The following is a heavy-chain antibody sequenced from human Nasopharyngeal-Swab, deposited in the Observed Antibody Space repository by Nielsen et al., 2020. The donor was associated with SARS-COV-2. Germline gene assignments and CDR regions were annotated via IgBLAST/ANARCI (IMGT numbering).Heavy chain of an antibody. Sequence: GGSLRLSCAASGFTFSSYEMNWVRQAPGKGLEWVSYISSSGSTIYYADSVKGRFTISRDNSKNTLYLQMNSLRAEDTAVYYCARVGDYGSGSYGSFGFDYWGQGTLVTVSS. CDR3: ARVGDYGSGSYGSFGFDY. CDR2: ISSSGSTI. V-gene: IGHV3-48*03. CDR1: GFTFSSYE. D-gene: IGHD3-10*01. J-gene: IGHJ4*02.